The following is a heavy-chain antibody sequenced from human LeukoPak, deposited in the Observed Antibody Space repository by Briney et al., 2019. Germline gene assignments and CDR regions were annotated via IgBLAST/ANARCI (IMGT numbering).Heavy chain of an antibody. CDR2: ISSSSSTI. CDR3: ARSEMATSPALDY. J-gene: IGHJ4*02. V-gene: IGHV3-48*04. D-gene: IGHD5-24*01. Sequence: GGSLRLSCAASGFTFSSYSMNWVRQAPGKGLEWVSYISSSSSTIYYADSVKGRFTISRDNAKNSLYLQMNSLRAEDTAVYYCARSEMATSPALDYWGQGTLVTVSS. CDR1: GFTFSSYS.